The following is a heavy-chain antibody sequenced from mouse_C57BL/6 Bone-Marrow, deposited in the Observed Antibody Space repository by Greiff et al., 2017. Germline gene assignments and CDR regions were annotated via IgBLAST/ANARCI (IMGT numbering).Heavy chain of an antibody. CDR3: ARRNLWAMYY. D-gene: IGHD1-1*02. CDR1: GYSFTGYY. J-gene: IGHJ4*01. Sequence: VQLKESGPELVKPGASVKISCKATGYSFTGYYMNWVKQSPEKSLEWIGEIIPSTGGTTYNQKFKAKATLTVEKSSSTAYMQLKSLTSEDSAVYYCARRNLWAMYYWYRGTAVIV. CDR2: IIPSTGGT. V-gene: IGHV1-42*01.